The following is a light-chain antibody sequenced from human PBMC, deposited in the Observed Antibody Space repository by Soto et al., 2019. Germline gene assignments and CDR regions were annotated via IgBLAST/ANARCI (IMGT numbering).Light chain of an antibody. J-gene: IGKJ2*01. CDR2: TAS. CDR3: LQSDTFPYT. V-gene: IGKV1D-12*01. Sequence: DIQMTRSPSSVSASVGDRVTISCRASQDIDRWLAWFQHKPGKATKLLISTASSLQSGVPSRFSGSGSGTDFTLTIASLQFEDFATYYCLQSDTFPYTFGLGTKLEIK. CDR1: QDIDRW.